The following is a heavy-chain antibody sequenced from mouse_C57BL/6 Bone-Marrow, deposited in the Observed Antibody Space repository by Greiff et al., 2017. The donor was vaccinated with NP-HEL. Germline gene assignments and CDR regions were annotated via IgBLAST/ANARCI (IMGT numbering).Heavy chain of an antibody. CDR3: ARSRGFITTVVADY. CDR1: GYTFTSYW. CDR2: IYPSDSET. J-gene: IGHJ2*01. V-gene: IGHV1-61*01. D-gene: IGHD1-1*01. Sequence: QVQLKQPGAELVRPGSSVKLSCKASGYTFTSYWMDWVKQRPGQGLEWIGNIYPSDSETHYNQKFKDKATLTVDKSSSTAYMQLSSLTSEDSAVYYCARSRGFITTVVADYWGQGTTLTVSS.